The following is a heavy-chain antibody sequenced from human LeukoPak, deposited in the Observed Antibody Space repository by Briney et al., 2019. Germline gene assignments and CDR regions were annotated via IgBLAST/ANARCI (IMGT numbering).Heavy chain of an antibody. D-gene: IGHD6-13*01. CDR1: DYTFTSYG. Sequence: ASVKVSCKASDYTFTSYGISWVRQAPGQGLEWMGWISAYNGNTNYAQKLQGRVTMTTDTSTSTAYMELRSLRSDDTAVYYCARVPRDRIAGDYWGQGTLVTVSS. CDR2: ISAYNGNT. J-gene: IGHJ4*02. V-gene: IGHV1-18*01. CDR3: ARVPRDRIAGDY.